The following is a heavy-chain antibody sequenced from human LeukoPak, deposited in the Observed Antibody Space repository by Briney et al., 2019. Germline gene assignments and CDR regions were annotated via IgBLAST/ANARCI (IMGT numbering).Heavy chain of an antibody. Sequence: SETLSLTCTVSGGSISSYYWSWIRQPPGKGLEWIGYIYYSGSTNYNPSLKSRVTISVDTSKNQFSLKLSSVTAADTAVYYCARGNGGKPANWFDPWGQGTLVTVSS. V-gene: IGHV4-59*12. CDR3: ARGNGGKPANWFDP. CDR2: IYYSGST. J-gene: IGHJ5*02. D-gene: IGHD4-23*01. CDR1: GGSISSYY.